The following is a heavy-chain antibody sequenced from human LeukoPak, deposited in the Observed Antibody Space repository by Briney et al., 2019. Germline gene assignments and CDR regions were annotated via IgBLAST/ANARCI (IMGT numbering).Heavy chain of an antibody. Sequence: SETLSLTCAVYGGSFSGYYWSWIRQPPGKGLEWIGEINHSGSTNYNPSLKSRVTISVDTSKNQFSLKLSSVTAADTAVYYCARRRIMITFGGVIVYAFDIWDQGTMVTVSS. V-gene: IGHV4-34*01. J-gene: IGHJ3*02. CDR3: ARRRIMITFGGVIVYAFDI. CDR2: INHSGST. D-gene: IGHD3-16*02. CDR1: GGSFSGYY.